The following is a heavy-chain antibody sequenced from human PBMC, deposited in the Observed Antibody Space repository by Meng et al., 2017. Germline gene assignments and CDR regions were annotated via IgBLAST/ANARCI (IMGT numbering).Heavy chain of an antibody. Sequence: QVQLGQSGAEVKKPGASVKVSCKASGYTFTSYAMHWVRQAPGQRLEWMGWINAGNGNTKYSQKFQGRVTITRDTSASTAYMELRSLRSDDAAVYYCARGGIAVAIDYWGQGTLVTVSS. CDR3: ARGGIAVAIDY. V-gene: IGHV1-3*01. CDR2: INAGNGNT. CDR1: GYTFTSYA. D-gene: IGHD6-19*01. J-gene: IGHJ4*02.